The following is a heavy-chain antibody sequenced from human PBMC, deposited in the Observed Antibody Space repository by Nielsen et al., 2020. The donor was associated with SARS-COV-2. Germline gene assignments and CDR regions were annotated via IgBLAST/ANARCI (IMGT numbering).Heavy chain of an antibody. D-gene: IGHD1-26*01. J-gene: IGHJ4*02. Sequence: WIRQPPGKGLEWVALISYDGNNKYYADSVKGRFTISRDNSKNTLYLQMNSLRAEDTAVYYCARHVGNEELLTVYYFDYWGQGTLVTVSS. V-gene: IGHV3-30-3*01. CDR2: ISYDGNNK. CDR3: ARHVGNEELLTVYYFDY.